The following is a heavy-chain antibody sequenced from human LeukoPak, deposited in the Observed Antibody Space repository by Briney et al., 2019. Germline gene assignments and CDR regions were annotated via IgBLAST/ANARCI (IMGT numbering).Heavy chain of an antibody. Sequence: ASVKVSCKASGGTFSSYAISWVRQAPGQGLEWMGGIIPIFGTANYAQKFQGRVTITADESTSTAYMELSSLRSEDTAVYYCARRRKHCGGDCYSWGAFDIWGQGTMVTVSS. J-gene: IGHJ3*02. CDR3: ARRRKHCGGDCYSWGAFDI. V-gene: IGHV1-69*01. CDR1: GGTFSSYA. CDR2: IIPIFGTA. D-gene: IGHD2-21*02.